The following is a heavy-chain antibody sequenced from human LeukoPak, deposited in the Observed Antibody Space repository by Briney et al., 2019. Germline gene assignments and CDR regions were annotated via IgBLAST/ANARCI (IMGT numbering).Heavy chain of an antibody. CDR2: TSHSDSP. Sequence: SETLSLTCRVSGMSITSRHYWGWIRQTPEKGLEWIGSTSHSDSPYYNPSLESRVTISLDTSRNHFSLRLTSVTAADTALYHCARDFGETSLPNWFDPWGQGTLVIVSS. J-gene: IGHJ5*02. CDR3: ARDFGETSLPNWFDP. CDR1: GMSITSRHY. D-gene: IGHD3-16*01. V-gene: IGHV4-38-2*02.